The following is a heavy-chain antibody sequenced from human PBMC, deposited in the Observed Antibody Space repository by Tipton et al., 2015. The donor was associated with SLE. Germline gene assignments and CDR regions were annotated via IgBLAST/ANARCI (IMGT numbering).Heavy chain of an antibody. V-gene: IGHV3-21*01. Sequence: SLRLSCAASGFTFSSYNMNWVRQAPGKGLEWVSSISRSSSYIYYADSVRGRFTISRDNAKNSLYLQMNSLRAEDTAVYYCARSGNFRSGSFDYWGQGTLVTVSS. J-gene: IGHJ4*02. D-gene: IGHD3-3*01. CDR2: ISRSSSYI. CDR3: ARSGNFRSGSFDY. CDR1: GFTFSSYN.